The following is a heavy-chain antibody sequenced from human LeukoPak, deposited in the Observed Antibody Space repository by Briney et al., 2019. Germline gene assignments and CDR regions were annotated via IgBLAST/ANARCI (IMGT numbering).Heavy chain of an antibody. Sequence: GGSLRLSCAASGFTFSSYGMHWVRQATGKGLEWVAFIRYDGSNKYYAASVKGRFTISRDNSKNTLYLQMNSLRAEDTAVYYCAKGSRPGYSYGPREYYYYMDVWGKGTTVTVSS. J-gene: IGHJ6*03. CDR2: IRYDGSNK. D-gene: IGHD5-18*01. CDR3: AKGSRPGYSYGPREYYYYMDV. V-gene: IGHV3-30*02. CDR1: GFTFSSYG.